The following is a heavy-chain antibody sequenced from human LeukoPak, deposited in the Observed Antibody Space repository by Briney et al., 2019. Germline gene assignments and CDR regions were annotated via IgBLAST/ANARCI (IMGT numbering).Heavy chain of an antibody. Sequence: PGGSLRLSCAASGFTFSSYGINWVRQAPGKGLEWLSYLSNTGNIHYAQSVKGRFTISRDNAKSSLYLQMDGLRAEDTAVYYCARRGDSPMIGDHWGQGILVTVTS. V-gene: IGHV3-48*01. D-gene: IGHD3-10*02. J-gene: IGHJ4*02. CDR2: LSNTGNI. CDR1: GFTFSSYG. CDR3: ARRGDSPMIGDH.